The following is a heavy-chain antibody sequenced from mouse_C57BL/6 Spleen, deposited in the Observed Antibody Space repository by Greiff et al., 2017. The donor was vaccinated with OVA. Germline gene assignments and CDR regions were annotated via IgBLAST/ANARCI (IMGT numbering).Heavy chain of an antibody. D-gene: IGHD2-4*01. CDR2: ISSGGSYT. V-gene: IGHV5-6*01. Sequence: EVKLVESGGDLVKPGGSLQLSCAASGFTFSSSGLSWVRQTPDKRLEWVATISSGGSYTYYPDSVKGRFTISRDNAKNTLYLQMSSLKSEDTAMYYWASLYYEYDGFAYWGQGTRVTVSA. CDR3: ASLYYEYDGFAY. CDR1: GFTFSSSG. J-gene: IGHJ3*01.